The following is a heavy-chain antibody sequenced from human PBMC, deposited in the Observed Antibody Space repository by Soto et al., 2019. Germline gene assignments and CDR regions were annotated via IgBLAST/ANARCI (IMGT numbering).Heavy chain of an antibody. D-gene: IGHD5-12*01. V-gene: IGHV3-30*18. CDR2: ISYDGSNK. Sequence: QPGGSLRLSCAASGFTFSSYGMHWVRQAPGKGLEWVAVISYDGSNKYYADSVKGRFTISRDNSKNTLYLQMNSLRAEDTAVYYCAKGEVATKNIDYWGQGTLVTVSS. J-gene: IGHJ4*02. CDR3: AKGEVATKNIDY. CDR1: GFTFSSYG.